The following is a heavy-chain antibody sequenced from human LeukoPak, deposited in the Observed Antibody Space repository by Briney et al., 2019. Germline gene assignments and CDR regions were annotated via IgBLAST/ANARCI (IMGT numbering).Heavy chain of an antibody. Sequence: GGSLRLSCAASGFTFSRYAMHWVRQAPGKGLEYVSAISTNGGSTYSASSVKGRFTISRDNSKNTLYLQMVNLRPEDMAVYYCARGNDSSGYYYFFDYWGQGTLVTVSS. V-gene: IGHV3-64*01. CDR2: ISTNGGST. CDR3: ARGNDSSGYYYFFDY. CDR1: GFTFSRYA. J-gene: IGHJ4*02. D-gene: IGHD3-22*01.